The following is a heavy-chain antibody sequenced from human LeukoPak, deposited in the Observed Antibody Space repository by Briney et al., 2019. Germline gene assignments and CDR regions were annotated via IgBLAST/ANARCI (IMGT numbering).Heavy chain of an antibody. CDR1: ADSLSSGGHY. J-gene: IGHJ4*02. V-gene: IGHV4-31*03. D-gene: IGHD3-10*01. CDR3: ARGGNRFGGFYFDY. Sequence: SETLSLTCTGSADSLSSGGHYWAWIRQFPGKGLEPIGFIHHSGRSRHNPSLKDRVAISVDTSRKQFALKLSSVTAADTAMYYCARGGNRFGGFYFDYWGQGIQVIVSS. CDR2: IHHSGRS.